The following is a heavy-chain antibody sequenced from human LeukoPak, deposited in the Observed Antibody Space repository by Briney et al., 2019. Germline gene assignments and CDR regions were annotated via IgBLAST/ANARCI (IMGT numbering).Heavy chain of an antibody. D-gene: IGHD4/OR15-4a*01. CDR3: AKERPWVLDY. J-gene: IGHJ4*02. V-gene: IGHV3-23*01. Sequence: GGSLRLSCATSGFTLSSYAMSWVRQAPGKGLEWVSGISGSGGSTYYADSVKGRFTISRDNSKNTLYLQMNSLGAEDAAVYYCAKERPWVLDYWGQGTLVTVSS. CDR1: GFTLSSYA. CDR2: ISGSGGST.